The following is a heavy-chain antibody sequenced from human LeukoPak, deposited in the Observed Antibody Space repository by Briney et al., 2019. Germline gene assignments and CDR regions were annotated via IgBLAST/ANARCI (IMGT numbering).Heavy chain of an antibody. CDR3: ARGLGAYDSSGYYDIDY. Sequence: SETLSLTCAVYGGPFSGYYWSWIRQPPGKGLEWIGEINHSGSTNYNPSLKSRVTISVDTSKNQFSLKLSSVTAADTAVYYCARGLGAYDSSGYYDIDYWGQGTLVTVSS. CDR2: INHSGST. D-gene: IGHD3-22*01. V-gene: IGHV4-34*01. J-gene: IGHJ4*02. CDR1: GGPFSGYY.